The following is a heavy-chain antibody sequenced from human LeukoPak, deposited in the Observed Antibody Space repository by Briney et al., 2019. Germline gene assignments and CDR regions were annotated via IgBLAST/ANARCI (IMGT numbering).Heavy chain of an antibody. CDR1: GFTFSSYS. Sequence: GGSLRLSCAASGFTFSSYSMNWVRQAPGKGLEWVSSISSSSSYIYYADSVKGRFTISRDNARNSLYLQMYTLRVEDTAVYYCARGPWDYYDSSNYRTFDYWGQGTLVTVSS. V-gene: IGHV3-21*01. D-gene: IGHD3-22*01. CDR2: ISSSSSYI. J-gene: IGHJ4*02. CDR3: ARGPWDYYDSSNYRTFDY.